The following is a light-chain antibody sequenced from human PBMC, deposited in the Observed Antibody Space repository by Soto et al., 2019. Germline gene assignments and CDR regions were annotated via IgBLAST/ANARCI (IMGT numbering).Light chain of an antibody. J-gene: IGLJ1*01. Sequence: QSVLTQPASMSGSPGQSITISCTGTSSDVGGYDYVSWYQLHPGKAPKLMVFEVSNRPSGVSYRFSGSKSGNTASLTISGLQAEDEADYFCSSYSIRTAYLFGTGTKVTVL. CDR3: SSYSIRTAYL. V-gene: IGLV2-14*01. CDR2: EVS. CDR1: SSDVGGYDY.